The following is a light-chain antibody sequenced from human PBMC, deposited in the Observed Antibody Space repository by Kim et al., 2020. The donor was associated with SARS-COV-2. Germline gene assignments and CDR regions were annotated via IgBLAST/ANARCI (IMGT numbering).Light chain of an antibody. CDR1: NIGGKN. V-gene: IGLV3-21*04. J-gene: IGLJ3*02. CDR3: QVWDSSTDQRV. CDR2: YDS. Sequence: SYELTQPPSVSVASGKTARITCGGNNIGGKNVHWYQQRPGQAPVLVISYDSDRPSGIPERFSGSNAGNTATLTISRVEAGDEADYYCQVWDSSTDQRVFGGGTQLTVL.